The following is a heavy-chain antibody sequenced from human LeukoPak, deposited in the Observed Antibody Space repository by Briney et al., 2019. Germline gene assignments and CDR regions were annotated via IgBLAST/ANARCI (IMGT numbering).Heavy chain of an antibody. J-gene: IGHJ4*02. CDR3: ARVLKTGTFDY. V-gene: IGHV4-39*01. D-gene: IGHD1/OR15-1a*01. Sequence: SETLSLTCTVSGGSISSSSYYWGWIRQPPGKGLEWIGSIYYSGSTYYNPSLKSRVTISVDTSKNQFSLKLSSVTAADTAVYYCARVLKTGTFDYWGQGTLVTVSS. CDR2: IYYSGST. CDR1: GGSISSSSYY.